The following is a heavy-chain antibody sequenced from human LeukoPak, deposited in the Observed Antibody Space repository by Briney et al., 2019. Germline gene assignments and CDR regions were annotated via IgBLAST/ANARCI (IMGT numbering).Heavy chain of an antibody. CDR2: IYSGGST. CDR1: GFTVSSNY. CDR3: AKFFYGDYGYYYYYGMDV. V-gene: IGHV3-53*01. D-gene: IGHD4-17*01. Sequence: GGSLRLSCAASGFTVSSNYMSWVRQAPGKGLEWVSVIYSGGSTYYADSVKGRFTVSRDNSRNTLYLQMNSLRAEDTAVYYCAKFFYGDYGYYYYYGMDVWGQGTTVTVSS. J-gene: IGHJ6*02.